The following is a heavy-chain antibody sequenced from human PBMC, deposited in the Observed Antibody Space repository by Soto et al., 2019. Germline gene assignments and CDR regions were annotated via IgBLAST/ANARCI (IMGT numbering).Heavy chain of an antibody. J-gene: IGHJ4*02. CDR3: AKEWLLAWFDY. CDR1: GFTFSSYG. V-gene: IGHV3-30*18. D-gene: IGHD3-22*01. Sequence: QVQLVESGGGVVQPGRSLRLSCAASGFTFSSYGMHWVRQAPGKGLEWVAVISYDGSNKYYADSVKGRFTISRDNSKNTLYQQMNSLRAEDTAVYYCAKEWLLAWFDYWGQGTLVTVSS. CDR2: ISYDGSNK.